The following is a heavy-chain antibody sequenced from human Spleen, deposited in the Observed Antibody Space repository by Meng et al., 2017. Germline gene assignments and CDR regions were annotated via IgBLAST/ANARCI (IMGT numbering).Heavy chain of an antibody. J-gene: IGHJ5*02. CDR3: ARVYGKQLLTALDP. D-gene: IGHD2-21*02. CDR2: LSSDSTHI. V-gene: IGHV3-21*01. Sequence: GESLKISCAASGFAFNTYSMNWVRQAPGKGLEWLSSLSSDSTHIYYANSVKGRFTISRDNAKNSLYLQINRLRAEDTAVYYCARVYGKQLLTALDPWGQGTLVTVSS. CDR1: GFAFNTYS.